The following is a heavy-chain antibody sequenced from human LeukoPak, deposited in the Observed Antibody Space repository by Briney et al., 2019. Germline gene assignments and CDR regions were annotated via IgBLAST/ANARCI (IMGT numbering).Heavy chain of an antibody. CDR2: IKSDGST. Sequence: GSLRLSCAASGFTFSSYGMHWVRQTPGKGLMWVARIKSDGSTIYADSVQGRFIISRDNAKNMVYLQMNSLRADDTAIYYCTRAVTYFYGSVTYDWFDSWGQGTRVTVSS. CDR1: GFTFSSYG. D-gene: IGHD3-10*01. CDR3: TRAVTYFYGSVTYDWFDS. J-gene: IGHJ5*01. V-gene: IGHV3-74*01.